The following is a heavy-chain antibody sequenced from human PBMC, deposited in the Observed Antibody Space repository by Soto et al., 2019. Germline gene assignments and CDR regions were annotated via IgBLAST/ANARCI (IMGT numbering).Heavy chain of an antibody. Sequence: GGSLRLSCAASGFTFDDYAMHWVRQAPGKGLEWVSGISWNSGSIGYADSVKGRFTISRDNAKNSLHLQMNSLRAEDTALYYCAKEAARYYYGMDVWGQGTTVTVSS. J-gene: IGHJ6*02. V-gene: IGHV3-9*01. D-gene: IGHD5-18*01. CDR2: ISWNSGSI. CDR1: GFTFDDYA. CDR3: AKEAARYYYGMDV.